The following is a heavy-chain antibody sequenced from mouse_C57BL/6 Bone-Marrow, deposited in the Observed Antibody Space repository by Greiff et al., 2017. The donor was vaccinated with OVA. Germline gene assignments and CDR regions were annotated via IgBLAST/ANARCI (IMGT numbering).Heavy chain of an antibody. V-gene: IGHV1-72*01. CDR3: ARSSYYYGSSLHWYFDV. D-gene: IGHD1-1*01. Sequence: QVQLQQPGAELVKPGASVKLSCKASGYTFTSYWMHWVKKRPGRGLEWIGRIDPNSGGTKYNEKFKSKATLTVDKPSSTAYMQLSSLTAEDSAVYYCARSSYYYGSSLHWYFDVWGTGTTVTVSS. CDR2: IDPNSGGT. J-gene: IGHJ1*03. CDR1: GYTFTSYW.